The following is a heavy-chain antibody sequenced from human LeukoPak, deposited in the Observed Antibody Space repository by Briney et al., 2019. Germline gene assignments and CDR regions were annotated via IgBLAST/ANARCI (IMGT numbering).Heavy chain of an antibody. Sequence: GASVKVSCKASGYTFTGYYMHWVRQAPGQGLEWMGWINPNSGGTNYAQKFQGRVTMTRDTSISTAYMELSRLRSDDTAVYYCARDRYFDRSTWGFGYYYYYYMDVWGKGTTVTVSS. V-gene: IGHV1-2*02. CDR3: ARDRYFDRSTWGFGYYYYYYMDV. J-gene: IGHJ6*03. D-gene: IGHD3-9*01. CDR2: INPNSGGT. CDR1: GYTFTGYY.